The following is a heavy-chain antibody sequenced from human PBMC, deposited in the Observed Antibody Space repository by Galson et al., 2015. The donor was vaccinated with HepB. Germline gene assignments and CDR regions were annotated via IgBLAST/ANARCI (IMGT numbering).Heavy chain of an antibody. Sequence: SLRLSCAASGFTFSSSAMSWVRQAPGKGLEWVSVISDSGDTTFYAGSVKGRFTISRDNSKNTLYLQMNSLRAEDTAVYYCAKTSGWYDYWGQGTLVTVSS. CDR2: ISDSGDTT. CDR3: AKTSGWYDY. V-gene: IGHV3-23*01. CDR1: GFTFSSSA. J-gene: IGHJ4*02. D-gene: IGHD6-19*01.